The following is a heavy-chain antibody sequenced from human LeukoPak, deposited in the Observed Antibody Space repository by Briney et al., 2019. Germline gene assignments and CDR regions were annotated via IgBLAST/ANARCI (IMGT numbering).Heavy chain of an antibody. D-gene: IGHD5-12*01. J-gene: IGHJ4*02. V-gene: IGHV1-46*02. Sequence: ASVKVPCKASGYTFNTYYIHWVRQAPGQGLEWMGVIIPSGGSTTYAQNFQGRVTITRDMSSSTVYLELSSLRSEDTAMYYCAREGGYPPYFDYWGQGTLVTVSS. CDR2: IIPSGGST. CDR1: GYTFNTYY. CDR3: AREGGYPPYFDY.